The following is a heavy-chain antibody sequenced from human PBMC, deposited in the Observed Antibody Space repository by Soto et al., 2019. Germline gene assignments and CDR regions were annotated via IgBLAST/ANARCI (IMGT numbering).Heavy chain of an antibody. J-gene: IGHJ5*02. CDR2: IYYSGST. V-gene: IGHV4-31*03. CDR3: ARGGWSDNWFVP. D-gene: IGHD6-19*01. Sequence: QVQLQESGPGLVRPSETLSLTCTVSGGSITSGGYYWGWIRQHPGKGLEWIGHIYYSGSTSYNPSLESRVSMSADTSKNQFSMKLSSVTAADTAVYYCARGGWSDNWFVPWGQGTLVTVSS. CDR1: GGSITSGGYY.